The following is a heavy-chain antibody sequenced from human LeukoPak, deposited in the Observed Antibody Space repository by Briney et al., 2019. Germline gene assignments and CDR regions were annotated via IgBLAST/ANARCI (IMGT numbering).Heavy chain of an antibody. D-gene: IGHD6-13*01. J-gene: IGHJ6*03. CDR3: AKDGSSSWYVYYYYYMDV. Sequence: GGSLRLSCAASGFTFSSYDMHWVRQAPGKGLEWVAFIRYDGSNKYYADSVKGRFTISRDNSKNTLYLQMNSLRAEDTAVYYCAKDGSSSWYVYYYYYMDVWGKGTTVTISS. CDR1: GFTFSSYD. V-gene: IGHV3-30*02. CDR2: IRYDGSNK.